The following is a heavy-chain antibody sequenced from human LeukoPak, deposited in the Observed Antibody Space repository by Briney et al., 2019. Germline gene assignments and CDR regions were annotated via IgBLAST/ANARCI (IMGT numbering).Heavy chain of an antibody. V-gene: IGHV1-18*01. CDR1: GYTFTSYG. CDR2: ISAYNGNT. Sequence: ASVKVSCKASGYTFTSYGISWVRQAPGQGLEWMGWISAYNGNTNYAQKFQGRVTMTRNTSISTAYMELSSLRSEDTAVYYCARSDYYDSSGHTSLWGQGTLVTVSS. D-gene: IGHD3-22*01. CDR3: ARSDYYDSSGHTSL. J-gene: IGHJ4*02.